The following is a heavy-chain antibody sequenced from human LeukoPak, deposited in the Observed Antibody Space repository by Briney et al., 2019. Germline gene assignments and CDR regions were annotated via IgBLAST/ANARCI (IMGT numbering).Heavy chain of an antibody. J-gene: IGHJ3*02. CDR1: GFAVSSKY. V-gene: IGHV3-66*01. CDR3: AREGQYSSSWNDAFDI. CDR2: IYSGGST. Sequence: GGSLRLSCAASGFAVSSKYMAWVRQAPGKGLEWVSVIYSGGSTKYVDSVKGRFTISRDNSKNTLYLQMNSLRAEDTAVYYCAREGQYSSSWNDAFDIWGQGTMVTVSS. D-gene: IGHD6-13*01.